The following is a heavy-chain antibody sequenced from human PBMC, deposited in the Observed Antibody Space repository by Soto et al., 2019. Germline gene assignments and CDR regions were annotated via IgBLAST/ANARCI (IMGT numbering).Heavy chain of an antibody. D-gene: IGHD1-26*01. CDR3: VVSLGPTTGIDY. CDR2: MRYSGET. CDR1: GGSITSSSYY. V-gene: IGHV4-39*01. Sequence: QLHLQQSGPGLVKPSETLSLTCTVSGGSITSSSYYWGWVRQPPGKGFEWIGNMRYSGETHSDPSLQSRVNISVDTPKSQFSLSLTSVTAADTAIFFCVVSLGPTTGIDYWGQGILVTVSS. J-gene: IGHJ4*02.